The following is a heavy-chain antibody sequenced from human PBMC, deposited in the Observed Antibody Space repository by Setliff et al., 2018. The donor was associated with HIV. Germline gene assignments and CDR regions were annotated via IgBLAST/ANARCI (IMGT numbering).Heavy chain of an antibody. CDR3: ARGRSCSSSSCYLVYYYYYGMDV. CDR2: IIHTGST. CDR1: GGSFSGYY. Sequence: SETLSLTCAVYGGSFSGYYWSWIRQPPGKGLEWLGEIIHTGSTNYNPSLKSRVTISVDPSKNQFPLILSSVTAADTAVYYCARGRSCSSSSCYLVYYYYYGMDVWGHGSTVTV. J-gene: IGHJ6*02. V-gene: IGHV4-34*01. D-gene: IGHD2-2*01.